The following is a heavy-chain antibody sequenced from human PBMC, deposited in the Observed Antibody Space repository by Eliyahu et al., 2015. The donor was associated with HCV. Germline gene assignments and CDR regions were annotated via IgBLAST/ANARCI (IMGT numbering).Heavy chain of an antibody. V-gene: IGHV1-69*01. CDR3: ASSRTAAAGYYYGMDV. CDR2: IIPIFGTA. D-gene: IGHD6-13*01. Sequence: QVQLVQSGAEVKKPGSSVKVSCKASGGTFXSYTXSWXRXAPGQGLEWMGGIIPIFGTANYAQKFQGRVTITADESTSTAYMELSSLRSEDTAVYYCASSRTAAAGYYYGMDVWGQGTTVTVSS. CDR1: GGTFXSYT. J-gene: IGHJ6*02.